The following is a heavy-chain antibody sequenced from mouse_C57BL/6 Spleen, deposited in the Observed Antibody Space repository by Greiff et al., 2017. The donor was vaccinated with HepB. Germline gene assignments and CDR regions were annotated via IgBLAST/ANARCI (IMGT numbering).Heavy chain of an antibody. CDR1: GFTFSSYA. V-gene: IGHV5-4*01. Sequence: DVMLVESGGGLVKPGGSLKLSCAASGFTFSSYAMSWVRQTPEKRLEWVATISDGGSYTYYPDNVKGRFTISRDNAKNNLYLQMSHLKSEDTAMYYCARDGVTTVVATYYFDYWGQGTTLTVSS. CDR3: ARDGVTTVVATYYFDY. J-gene: IGHJ2*01. CDR2: ISDGGSYT. D-gene: IGHD1-1*01.